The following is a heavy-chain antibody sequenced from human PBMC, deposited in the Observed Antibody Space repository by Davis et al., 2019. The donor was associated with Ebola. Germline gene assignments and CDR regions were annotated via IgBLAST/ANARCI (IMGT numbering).Heavy chain of an antibody. J-gene: IGHJ4*02. D-gene: IGHD2-15*01. V-gene: IGHV3-48*01. CDR2: IAGRGSTI. CDR1: GFTFSSYW. Sequence: GGSLRLSCAASGFTFSSYWMSWVRQAPGKGLEWVSYIAGRGSTIFYAASVKGRFTISRDNAKNSLYLQMNSLRAEDTAVYYCTPDRILDYWGQGTLVTVSS. CDR3: TPDRILDY.